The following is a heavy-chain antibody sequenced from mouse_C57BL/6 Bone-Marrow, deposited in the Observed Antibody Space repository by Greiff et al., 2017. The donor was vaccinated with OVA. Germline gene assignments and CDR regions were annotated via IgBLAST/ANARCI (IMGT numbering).Heavy chain of an antibody. D-gene: IGHD2-4*01. CDR1: GYTFTSYW. CDR2: IDPSDSDT. Sequence: QVQLKESGAELVRPGSSVKLSCKASGYTFTSYWMHWVKQRPIQGLEWIGNIDPSDSDTHYNQKFKDKATLTVDKSSSTAYMQLSSLTSEDSAVYYCATGLRPYAMDYWGQGTSVTVSS. CDR3: ATGLRPYAMDY. J-gene: IGHJ4*01. V-gene: IGHV1-52*01.